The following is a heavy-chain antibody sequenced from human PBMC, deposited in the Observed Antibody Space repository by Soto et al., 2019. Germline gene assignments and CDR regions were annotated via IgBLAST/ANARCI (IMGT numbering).Heavy chain of an antibody. J-gene: IGHJ6*02. CDR3: ARDRTGVHYYCYGMDV. V-gene: IGHV3-33*01. D-gene: IGHD7-27*01. Sequence: ESGVAVVQPGRSLRLSCAASGFTFSSYGMHWVRQAPGKGLEWVAVIWYDGSNKYYADSVKGRFTISRDNSKSTLYLQMNSLRAEDTAVYYCARDRTGVHYYCYGMDVWGQGTTVTVSS. CDR1: GFTFSSYG. CDR2: IWYDGSNK.